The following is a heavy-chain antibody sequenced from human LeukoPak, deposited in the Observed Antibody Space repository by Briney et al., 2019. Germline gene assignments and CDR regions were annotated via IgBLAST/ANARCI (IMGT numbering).Heavy chain of an antibody. D-gene: IGHD1-26*01. CDR3: ARDSHFEWDVFGDSFDI. CDR2: IYYSGST. V-gene: IGHV4-59*01. Sequence: LRLSFAASEFTFSSYAMSWFRKAPGKGLEGIGSIYYSGSTYYNPSLRSRVTISMDTSKNQFSLKMSSVTAADTAVYYCARDSHFEWDVFGDSFDIWGQGTVVTVSS. CDR1: EFTFSSYA. J-gene: IGHJ3*02.